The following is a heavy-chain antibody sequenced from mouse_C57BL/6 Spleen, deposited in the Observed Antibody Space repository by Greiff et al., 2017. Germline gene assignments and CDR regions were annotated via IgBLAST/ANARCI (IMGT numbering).Heavy chain of an antibody. CDR3: ARGGNYGYFDV. V-gene: IGHV5-17*01. D-gene: IGHD2-1*01. J-gene: IGHJ1*03. CDR2: ISSGSSTI. Sequence: EVQLVESGGGLVKPGGSLKLSCAASGFTFSDYGMHWVRQAPEKGLEWVAYISSGSSTIYYADTVKGRFTISRDNAKNTLFLQMTSLRSEDTALYYCARGGNYGYFDVWGKGTTVTVSS. CDR1: GFTFSDYG.